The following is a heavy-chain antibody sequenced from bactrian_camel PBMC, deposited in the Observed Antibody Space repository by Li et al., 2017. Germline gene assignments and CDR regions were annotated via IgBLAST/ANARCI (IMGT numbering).Heavy chain of an antibody. CDR3: AAVCSGWPPVGCDY. CDR2: ISFRDDGRT. V-gene: IGHV3S33*01. J-gene: IGHJ4*01. Sequence: QVQLVESGGGSVQAGGSLRLSCAASGYTSKNFYMAWFRQGPGKEREGVTQISFRDDGRTKYANSVKGRFTISHDNTKNTLYLQMNNLTSEDTAMYYCAAVCSGWPPVGCDYWGQGTQVTVS. CDR1: GYTSKNFY. D-gene: IGHD2*01.